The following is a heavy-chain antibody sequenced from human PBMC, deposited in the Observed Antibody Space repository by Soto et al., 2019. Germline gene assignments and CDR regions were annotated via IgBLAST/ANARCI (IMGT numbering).Heavy chain of an antibody. CDR3: AKNGQPPYYYYGLDV. V-gene: IGHV1-18*01. J-gene: IGHJ6*02. CDR2: ISGYNGDT. CDR1: GYTFTRYV. D-gene: IGHD2-8*01. Sequence: ASVKVSCKASGYTFTRYVISWVRQAPGQGLEWMGWISGYNGDTTYAQKFQGRVTMTIDTSTSTAYMELRSLTSDDTAVYYCAKNGQPPYYYYGLDVWGQGTKVTVS.